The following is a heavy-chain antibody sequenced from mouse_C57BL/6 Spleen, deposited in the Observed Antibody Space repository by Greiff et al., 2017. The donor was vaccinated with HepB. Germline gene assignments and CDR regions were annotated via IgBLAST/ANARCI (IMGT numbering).Heavy chain of an antibody. CDR1: GYTFTSYW. V-gene: IGHV1-5*01. CDR3: TCTIYYEYDNY. Sequence: EVQLQQSGTVLARPGASVKMSCKTSGYTFTSYWMHWVKQRPGQGLEWIGAIYPGNSDTSYNQKFKGKAKLTAVTSASTAYMELSSLTNEDSDDYYCTCTIYYEYDNYWGQGTTLTVSS. J-gene: IGHJ2*01. D-gene: IGHD2-4*01. CDR2: IYPGNSDT.